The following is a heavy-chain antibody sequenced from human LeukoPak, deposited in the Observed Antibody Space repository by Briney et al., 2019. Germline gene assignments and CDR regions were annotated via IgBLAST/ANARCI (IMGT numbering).Heavy chain of an antibody. J-gene: IGHJ4*02. CDR1: GFTIGVYA. V-gene: IGHV3-49*04. CDR2: IRSKGYGGTT. Sequence: GGSLRLSCRGSGFTIGVYAMTWVRQAPGKGLEWVGVIRSKGYGGTTEYAASVKGRFTISRDESKNIAYLQMNSLKSEDTAVYYCTRDYDYWGQGTLVTVSS. CDR3: TRDYDY.